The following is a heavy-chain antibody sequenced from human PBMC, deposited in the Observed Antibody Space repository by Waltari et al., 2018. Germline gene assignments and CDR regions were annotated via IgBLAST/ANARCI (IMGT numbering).Heavy chain of an antibody. CDR2: ISYNGNKE. Sequence: VQRVESGGSVVQPGRSLRISCAASGFTFTDYGIHWVREVPGRGLDWVASISYNGNKEVYGDSVKGRFTISRDNSKNTVYLQMDGLRGDDTGVYYCAKDGVAVPGFLSKPDYWGRGTLVTVSS. J-gene: IGHJ4*02. V-gene: IGHV3-30*18. D-gene: IGHD6-19*01. CDR1: GFTFTDYG. CDR3: AKDGVAVPGFLSKPDY.